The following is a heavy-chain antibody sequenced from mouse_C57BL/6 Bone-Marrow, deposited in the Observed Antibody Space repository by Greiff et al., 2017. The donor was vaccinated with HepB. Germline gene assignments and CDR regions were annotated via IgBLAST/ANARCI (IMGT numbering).Heavy chain of an antibody. CDR2: IEPSDSYT. CDR3: ARIYGSGFFDY. J-gene: IGHJ2*01. D-gene: IGHD1-1*01. V-gene: IGHV1-69*01. CDR1: GYTFTSYW. Sequence: VQLQQPGAELVMPGASVKLSCKASGYTFTSYWMHWVKQRPGQGLEWIGEIEPSDSYTNYNQKFKGKSTLTVYKSSSTAYMQLISLTSGDSAVYDCARIYGSGFFDYWGQGTTLTVSS.